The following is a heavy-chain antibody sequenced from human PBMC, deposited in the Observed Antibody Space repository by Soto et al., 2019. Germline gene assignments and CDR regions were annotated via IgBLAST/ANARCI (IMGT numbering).Heavy chain of an antibody. CDR2: IHYSGNT. D-gene: IGHD6-13*01. CDR1: GGSINNYY. CDR3: ARASFSSWGAYYYGMDV. Sequence: SETLSLTCTVSGGSINNYYWSWIRQPPGKGLEWIGYIHYSGNTNYNPSLKSRVTISVDTSKNQFSLKLSSVTAADTAVYYCARASFSSWGAYYYGMDVWGQGTTVTVSS. V-gene: IGHV4-59*08. J-gene: IGHJ6*02.